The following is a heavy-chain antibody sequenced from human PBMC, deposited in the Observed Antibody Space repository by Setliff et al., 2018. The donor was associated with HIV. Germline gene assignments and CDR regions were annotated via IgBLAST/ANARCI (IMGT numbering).Heavy chain of an antibody. D-gene: IGHD3-22*01. V-gene: IGHV1-24*01. Sequence: ASVKVSRKVSGYTLTELSIHWVRQAPGKGLEWMGGFDPQYDKTFYAQKFQGRVTMSEDTSTDTAYMELSSLRSEDTAVYYCTTRAYDSRGYLRSRVSGAAFDIWGQGTMVTVSS. CDR3: TTRAYDSRGYLRSRVSGAAFDI. CDR1: GYTLTELS. J-gene: IGHJ3*02. CDR2: FDPQYDKT.